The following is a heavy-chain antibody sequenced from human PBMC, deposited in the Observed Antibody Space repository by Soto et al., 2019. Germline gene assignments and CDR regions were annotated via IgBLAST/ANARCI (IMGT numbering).Heavy chain of an antibody. CDR2: ISVYNGNT. CDR1: VDTFTMDV. J-gene: IGHJ4*02. Sequence: ASGKVSCRASVDTFTMDVCNWVRQAPGQGLEWMGWISVYNGNTNYAQKLQGRVTMTTDTSTSTAYMELRSLRSDDTAVYYCARDSDTPFDYWGQGTLVTVSS. CDR3: ARDSDTPFDY. D-gene: IGHD2-15*01. V-gene: IGHV1-18*01.